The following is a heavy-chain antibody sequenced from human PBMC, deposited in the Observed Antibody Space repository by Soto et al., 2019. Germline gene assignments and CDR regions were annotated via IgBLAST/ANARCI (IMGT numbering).Heavy chain of an antibody. CDR2: VSAANGNT. D-gene: IGHD3-3*01. V-gene: IGHV1-3*01. J-gene: IGHJ4*02. CDR3: GFGPATSGFDY. Sequence: ASVKVSCKASGYTFTSYAIHWVRQAPGQRPEWMGWVSAANGNTRYSQKFQDRVTITSDTSASTAYVELSSLTSEDTAVYYCGFGPATSGFDYWGQGTLVTVSS. CDR1: GYTFTSYA.